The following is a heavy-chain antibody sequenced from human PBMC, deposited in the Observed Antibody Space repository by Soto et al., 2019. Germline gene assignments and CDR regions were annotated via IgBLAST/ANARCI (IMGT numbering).Heavy chain of an antibody. V-gene: IGHV5-51*01. CDR3: ASYGSGSYFDY. CDR2: IYPGDSDT. CDR1: GYNFPSHW. Sequence: GEPLKISCKVSGYNFPSHWIGWVRQMPGKGLEWMGIIYPGDSDTRYSTSFQGQVTISADKSINTAYLQWRSLKASDTAMYYCASYGSGSYFDYWGQGTLVTVSS. D-gene: IGHD3-10*01. J-gene: IGHJ4*02.